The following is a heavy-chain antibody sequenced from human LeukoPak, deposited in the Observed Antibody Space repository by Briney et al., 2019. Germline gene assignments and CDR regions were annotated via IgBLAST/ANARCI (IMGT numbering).Heavy chain of an antibody. J-gene: IGHJ4*02. D-gene: IGHD3-22*01. CDR2: ISGGGGST. CDR1: GFTFSSYS. V-gene: IGHV3-23*01. Sequence: GGSLRLSCAASGFTFSSYSMNWVRQAPGKGLEWVSAISGGGGSTYYADSVKGRFTISRDNSKNTLYLQMNSLRAEDTAVYYCAKDSLFGYGYYPRYFDYWGQGTLVTVSS. CDR3: AKDSLFGYGYYPRYFDY.